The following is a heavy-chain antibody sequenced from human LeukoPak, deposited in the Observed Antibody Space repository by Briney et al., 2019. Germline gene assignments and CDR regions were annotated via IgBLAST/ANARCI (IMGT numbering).Heavy chain of an antibody. CDR1: GFTFSSYS. V-gene: IGHV3-21*01. D-gene: IGHD1-1*01. J-gene: IGHJ4*02. CDR3: ASLDRPRD. Sequence: SGGSLRLSSAASGFTFSSYSMNWVRQAPGKGLEWVSSISSSSSYIYYADSVKGRFTISRDNAKNSLYLQMNSLRAEDTAVYYCASLDRPRDWGQGTLVTVSS. CDR2: ISSSSSYI.